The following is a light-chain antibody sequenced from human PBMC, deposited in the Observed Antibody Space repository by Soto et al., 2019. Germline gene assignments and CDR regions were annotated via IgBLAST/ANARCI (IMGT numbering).Light chain of an antibody. CDR3: SSYGGNNNFVI. CDR2: EVS. CDR1: SSDVGGHKY. Sequence: QSALTQPPSASGSLGSSVTISCTGTSSDVGGHKYVSWYQHHPGKAPKLILFEVSQRPSGVPHRFSGSTSGNTASLTVSGLQAEDEADYYCSSYGGNNNFVIFGGGTKLTVL. J-gene: IGLJ2*01. V-gene: IGLV2-8*01.